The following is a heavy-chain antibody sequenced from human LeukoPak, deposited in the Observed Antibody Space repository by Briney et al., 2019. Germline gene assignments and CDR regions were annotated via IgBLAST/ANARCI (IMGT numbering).Heavy chain of an antibody. D-gene: IGHD3-9*01. CDR1: GFTFSSYW. CDR3: ANTHLYDILTGFRRAGFGY. Sequence: GGSLRLSCAASGFTFSSYWLTWVRQAPGKGLEWVANIKQDGSEKFYVDSVKGRFTISRDSAKNSLFLQMNSLRAEDTAVYYCANTHLYDILTGFRRAGFGYWGQGTLVTVSS. V-gene: IGHV3-7*01. J-gene: IGHJ4*02. CDR2: IKQDGSEK.